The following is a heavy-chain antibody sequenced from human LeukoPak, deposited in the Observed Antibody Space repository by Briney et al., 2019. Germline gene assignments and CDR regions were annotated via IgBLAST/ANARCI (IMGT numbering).Heavy chain of an antibody. CDR3: ARVKYSYGGFDY. CDR2: INHSGST. Sequence: SETLSLTCAVYGGSFSGYYWSWIRQPPGKGLEWIGEINHSGSTNYNPSLKSRVTISVDTSKNQFSLKLSSVTAADTAVYYCARVKYSYGGFDYWGQGTLVTVSS. J-gene: IGHJ4*02. V-gene: IGHV4-34*01. CDR1: GGSFSGYY. D-gene: IGHD5-18*01.